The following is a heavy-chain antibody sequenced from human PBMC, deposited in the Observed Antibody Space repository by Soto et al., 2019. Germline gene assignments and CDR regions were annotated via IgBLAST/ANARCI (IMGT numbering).Heavy chain of an antibody. J-gene: IGHJ6*03. CDR3: ARLTTNYYYMDV. CDR2: IIPILGIA. D-gene: IGHD4-17*01. V-gene: IGHV1-69*02. Sequence: SVKVSCKASGGTFSSYTISWVRQAPGQGLEWMGRIIPILGIANYAQKFQGRVTITADKSTSTAYMELSSLRSEDTAVYYCARLTTNYYYMDVWGKGTTVTVSS. CDR1: GGTFSSYT.